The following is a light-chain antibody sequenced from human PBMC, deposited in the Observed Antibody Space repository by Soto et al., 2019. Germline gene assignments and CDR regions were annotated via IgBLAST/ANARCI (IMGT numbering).Light chain of an antibody. CDR2: GAS. CDR1: QGISSY. CDR3: QQLNSYPPT. Sequence: IQLTQSPSSLSASVGDRVTITCRVSQGISSYLAWYQQKPGKAPKLLTYGASTLQSGVPSRFSGSGSGADFTLTISSLQPEDFATYYCQQLNSYPPTFGQGTRLEI. J-gene: IGKJ5*01. V-gene: IGKV1-9*01.